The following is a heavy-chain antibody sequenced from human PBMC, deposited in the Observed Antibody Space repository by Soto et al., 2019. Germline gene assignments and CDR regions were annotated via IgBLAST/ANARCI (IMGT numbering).Heavy chain of an antibody. V-gene: IGHV4-31*03. J-gene: IGHJ4*02. CDR3: AREGAARAFDY. D-gene: IGHD6-6*01. Sequence: SETLSLTCTVSGGSISSGGYYWSWIRQHPGKGLEWIGYIYYSGSTYYNPSLKSRVTISVDTSKNQFSLKLSSVTAADTAVYYCAREGAARAFDYWGQGTLVTVSS. CDR2: IYYSGST. CDR1: GGSISSGGYY.